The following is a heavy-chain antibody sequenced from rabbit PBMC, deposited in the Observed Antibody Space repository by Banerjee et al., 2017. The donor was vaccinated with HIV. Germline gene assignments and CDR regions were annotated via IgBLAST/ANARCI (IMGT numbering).Heavy chain of an antibody. J-gene: IGHJ4*01. Sequence: QSLEESGGDLVKPGASLTLTCTASGFSFSSSYYMCWVRQAPGKGLEWIACIYVGDGNTYYASWAKGRFTGSKTSSTTVTLQMTSLTAADTATYFCARDHTYGDAGYVMPLQANLWGQGTLVTVS. D-gene: IGHD6-1*01. V-gene: IGHV1S40*01. CDR1: GFSFSSSYY. CDR2: IYVGDGNT. CDR3: ARDHTYGDAGYVMPLQANL.